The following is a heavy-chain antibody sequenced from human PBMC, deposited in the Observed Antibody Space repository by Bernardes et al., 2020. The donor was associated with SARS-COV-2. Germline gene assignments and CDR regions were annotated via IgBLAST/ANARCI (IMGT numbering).Heavy chain of an antibody. V-gene: IGHV4-34*01. Sequence: SETLSLTCAVYGGSFSGYYWTWIRQTPGKGLEWIGEINHGGNTYYNSSLTSRVTISVDTSMNHFSLQLHSVTAADTGVYYCARGGNGLFDFWNGYGYWGQGTLVTVSS. J-gene: IGHJ4*02. CDR2: INHGGNT. CDR1: GGSFSGYY. D-gene: IGHD3-3*01. CDR3: ARGGNGLFDFWNGYGY.